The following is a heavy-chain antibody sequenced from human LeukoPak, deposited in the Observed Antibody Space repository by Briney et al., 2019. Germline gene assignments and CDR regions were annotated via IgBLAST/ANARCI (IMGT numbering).Heavy chain of an antibody. CDR2: ISGSGGST. Sequence: GGSLRLSCAASGFTFSSYAVSWVRQAPGKGLEWVSAISGSGGSTYYADSVKGRFTISRDNSKNTLYLQMNSLRAEDTAVYYCAKDQIKYQLLSEYYFDYWGQGTLVTVSS. V-gene: IGHV3-23*01. J-gene: IGHJ4*02. CDR3: AKDQIKYQLLSEYYFDY. D-gene: IGHD2-2*01. CDR1: GFTFSSYA.